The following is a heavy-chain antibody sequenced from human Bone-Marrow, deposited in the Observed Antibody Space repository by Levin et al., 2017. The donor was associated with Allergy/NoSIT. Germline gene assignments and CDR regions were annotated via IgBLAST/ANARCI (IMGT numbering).Heavy chain of an antibody. D-gene: IGHD3-10*01. Sequence: PGGSLRLSCAASGFTVSSNYMSWVRQAPGKGLEWVSVIYSGGSTYYADSVKGRFTISRDNSKNTLYLQMNSLRAEDTAVYYCARDSSLRAGSYSAWGQGTLVTVSS. CDR3: ARDSSLRAGSYSA. J-gene: IGHJ5*02. CDR2: IYSGGST. V-gene: IGHV3-53*01. CDR1: GFTVSSNY.